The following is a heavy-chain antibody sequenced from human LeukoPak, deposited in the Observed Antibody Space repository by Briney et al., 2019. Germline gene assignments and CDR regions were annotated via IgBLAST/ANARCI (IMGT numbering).Heavy chain of an antibody. CDR2: ISYDGSNK. Sequence: GGSLRLSCAASGFTFRSYAMHWVRQAPGKGLEWVAVISYDGSNKYYADSVKGRFTISRDNSKNTLYLQMNSLRAEDTAVYYCARVSGDYDPLFDYWGQGTLVTVSS. V-gene: IGHV3-30*04. CDR3: ARVSGDYDPLFDY. J-gene: IGHJ4*02. CDR1: GFTFRSYA. D-gene: IGHD4-17*01.